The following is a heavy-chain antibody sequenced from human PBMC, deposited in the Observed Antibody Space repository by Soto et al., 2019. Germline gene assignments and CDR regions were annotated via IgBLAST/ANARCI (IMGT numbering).Heavy chain of an antibody. Sequence: QVQLVESGGGVVQPGRSLRLSCAASGFTFSSYAMHWVRQAPGKGLEWVAVISDDGSNKYYADSVRGRFTISRDNSKNTLYLQMNSLRAEDTAVYYCARRVCYDSSCYDYWGQGTLVTVSS. CDR1: GFTFSSYA. V-gene: IGHV3-30-3*01. CDR3: ARRVCYDSSCYDY. J-gene: IGHJ4*02. D-gene: IGHD3-22*01. CDR2: ISDDGSNK.